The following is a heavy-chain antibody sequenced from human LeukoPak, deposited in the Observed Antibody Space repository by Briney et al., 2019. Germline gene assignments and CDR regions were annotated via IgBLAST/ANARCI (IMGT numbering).Heavy chain of an antibody. J-gene: IGHJ4*02. D-gene: IGHD2-8*02. CDR3: AKDGRVGRNSYWGYLDS. V-gene: IGHV3-30-3*01. Sequence: GRSLRLSCAASGFTFSSYAMHWVRQAPGKGLEWVAVISYDGSNKYYADSVKGRFTISRDNSKNTLYLQMNSLRAEDTAVYYCAKDGRVGRNSYWGYLDSWGQGTLVTVSS. CDR1: GFTFSSYA. CDR2: ISYDGSNK.